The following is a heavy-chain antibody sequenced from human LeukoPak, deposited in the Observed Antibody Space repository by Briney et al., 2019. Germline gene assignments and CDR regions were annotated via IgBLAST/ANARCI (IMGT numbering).Heavy chain of an antibody. V-gene: IGHV4-59*08. CDR2: ISYRGST. D-gene: IGHD2-2*01. J-gene: IGHJ3*02. CDR3: ATNAGPAALDAVDI. Sequence: SETQTLTCTLSVRPNNNHYGSGPRKPTGKGLECIGYISYRGSTNYNPSLNSRVTISVDASNNQFSLKLSSVTAADTAVYYCATNAGPAALDAVDIWGQGTMVTVSS. CDR1: VRPNNNHY.